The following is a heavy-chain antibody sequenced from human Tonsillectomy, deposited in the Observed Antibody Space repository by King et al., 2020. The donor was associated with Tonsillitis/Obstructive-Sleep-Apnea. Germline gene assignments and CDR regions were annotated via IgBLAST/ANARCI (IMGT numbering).Heavy chain of an antibody. D-gene: IGHD6-6*01. CDR2: IYYSGSP. CDR1: GGSNSSGGYY. J-gene: IGHJ6*03. Sequence: VQLQESGPGLVKPSQTLSLTCTVSGGSNSSGGYYWSWIRQHPGKGLEWIGYIYYSGSPYYNPSLKSLVTISVDTSKNQFSLKLSSVTAADTAVYYCARASSSPRVGHYMDVWGKGTTVTVSS. V-gene: IGHV4-31*01. CDR3: ARASSSPRVGHYMDV.